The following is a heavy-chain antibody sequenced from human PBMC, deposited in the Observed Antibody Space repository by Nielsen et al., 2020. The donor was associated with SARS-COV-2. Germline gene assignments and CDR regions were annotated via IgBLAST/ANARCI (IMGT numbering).Heavy chain of an antibody. CDR1: GFTFSNFA. J-gene: IGHJ6*02. D-gene: IGHD6-19*01. V-gene: IGHV3-23*01. CDR2: IGVSGGGT. CDR3: TRRVAGGTMDV. Sequence: GESLKISCAASGFTFSNFAMNWVRQAPGKGLEWVSTIGVSGGGTYYVDSLKGRFTISRDNSKNTLYLQMNSPGADDTAIYYCTRRVAGGTMDVWGQGTTVTVSS.